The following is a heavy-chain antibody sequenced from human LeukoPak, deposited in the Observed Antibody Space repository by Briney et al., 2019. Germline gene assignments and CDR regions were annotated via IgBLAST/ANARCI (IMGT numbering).Heavy chain of an antibody. V-gene: IGHV3-23*01. J-gene: IGHJ4*02. Sequence: GGSLRLSCAASGFTFGSYAMSWVRQAPGKGLEWVSAISGSGGAIKYADSVKGRFTISRDNSKNTVYLQMNSLRAEDTAVYYCAKDPSIHLAYYYFDYWGQGTLVTVSS. D-gene: IGHD2-21*01. CDR1: GFTFGSYA. CDR2: ISGSGGAI. CDR3: AKDPSIHLAYYYFDY.